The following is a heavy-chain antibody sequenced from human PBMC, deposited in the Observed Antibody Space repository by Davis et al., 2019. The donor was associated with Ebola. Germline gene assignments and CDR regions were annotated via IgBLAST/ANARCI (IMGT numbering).Heavy chain of an antibody. CDR1: GFTFSSYA. D-gene: IGHD2-15*01. CDR3: VKDRFTVVVVHGGFDY. Sequence: GGSLRLSCAASGFTFSSYAMHWVRQAPGKGLEWVAVISYDGSNKYYAASVKGRFTISRDNSKGTLYLEMGSLRTEDTAVYYCVKDRFTVVVVHGGFDYWGQGTLVTVSS. J-gene: IGHJ4*02. CDR2: ISYDGSNK. V-gene: IGHV3-30*14.